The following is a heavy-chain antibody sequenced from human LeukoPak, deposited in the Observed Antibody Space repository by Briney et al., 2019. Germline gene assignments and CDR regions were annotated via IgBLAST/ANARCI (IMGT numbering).Heavy chain of an antibody. D-gene: IGHD3-22*01. V-gene: IGHV1-46*01. Sequence: GASVNVSCKASGYTFTSYYMHWVRQAPGQGLEWMGIINPSGGSTSYAQKFQGRVTMTRDTSTSTVYMELSSLRSGDTAVYYCARSPPGYYDSSGYYGVFYFDYWGQGTLVTVSS. J-gene: IGHJ4*02. CDR2: INPSGGST. CDR3: ARSPPGYYDSSGYYGVFYFDY. CDR1: GYTFTSYY.